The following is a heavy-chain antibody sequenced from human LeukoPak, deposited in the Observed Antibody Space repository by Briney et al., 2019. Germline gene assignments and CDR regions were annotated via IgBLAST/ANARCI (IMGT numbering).Heavy chain of an antibody. CDR1: GFTFSSYS. Sequence: GGSLRLSCAASGFTFSSYSMNWVRQAPGKGLEWVSSISSSSSYIYYADSVKGRFTISRDNSKNTLYLQMNSLRAEDTAVYYCARSFGTGPPPHYYYYYGMDVWGQGTTVTVSS. J-gene: IGHJ6*02. D-gene: IGHD3/OR15-3a*01. CDR2: ISSSSSYI. V-gene: IGHV3-21*01. CDR3: ARSFGTGPPPHYYYYYGMDV.